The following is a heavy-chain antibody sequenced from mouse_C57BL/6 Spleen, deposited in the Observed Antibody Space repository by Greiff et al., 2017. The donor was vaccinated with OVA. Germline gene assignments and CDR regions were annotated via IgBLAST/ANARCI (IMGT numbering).Heavy chain of an antibody. D-gene: IGHD1-1*01. CDR1: GYTFTSYW. CDR2: IDPSGSYT. V-gene: IGHV1-50*01. CDR3: ARGRYYGSSHYFDY. Sequence: QVQLQQPGAELVKPGASVKLSCKASGYTFTSYWMQWVKQRPGQGLEWIGEIDPSGSYTNYNQKFKGKATLTVDTSSSTAYMQLSSLTSQDSAVYYGARGRYYGSSHYFDYWGQGTTLTVSS. J-gene: IGHJ2*01.